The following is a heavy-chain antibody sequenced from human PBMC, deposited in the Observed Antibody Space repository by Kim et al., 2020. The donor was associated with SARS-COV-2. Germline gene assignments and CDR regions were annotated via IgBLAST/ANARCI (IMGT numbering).Heavy chain of an antibody. D-gene: IGHD5-12*01. Sequence: KFEARVTITRDTSAGTAYMELSSLRSEDTAVYYCARGVATIYGMDVWGQGTTVTVSS. J-gene: IGHJ6*02. V-gene: IGHV1-3*01. CDR3: ARGVATIYGMDV.